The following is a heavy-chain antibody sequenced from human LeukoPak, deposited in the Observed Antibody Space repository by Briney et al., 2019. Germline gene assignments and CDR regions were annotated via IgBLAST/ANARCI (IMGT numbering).Heavy chain of an antibody. CDR3: ARGLPSGGYANDDY. D-gene: IGHD3-22*01. CDR1: GGSISSNSYY. CDR2: FYPTGTT. J-gene: IGHJ4*02. Sequence: SETLSLTCSVSGGSISSNSYYWGWIRQPSGKGLEWIGSFYPTGTTYYNPSLKSRVSISIDTSKNHFSLRLTSVTAADTAVYYCARGLPSGGYANDDYWGQGTLVTVSS. V-gene: IGHV4-39*07.